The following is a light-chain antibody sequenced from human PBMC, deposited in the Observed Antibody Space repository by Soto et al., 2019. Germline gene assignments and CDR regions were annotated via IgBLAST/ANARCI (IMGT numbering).Light chain of an antibody. CDR2: EVN. CDR1: SSDVGGYKY. V-gene: IGLV2-8*01. CDR3: SSYAGINNLGV. J-gene: IGLJ1*01. Sequence: QSALTQPPSASGSPGQSVTISCTGTSSDVGGYKYVSWYQQPPGKAPKLMIFEVNKRPSGVPDRFSGSKSGNTASLTVSGLQAEDEDDYYCSSYAGINNLGVFGTGTKLTVL.